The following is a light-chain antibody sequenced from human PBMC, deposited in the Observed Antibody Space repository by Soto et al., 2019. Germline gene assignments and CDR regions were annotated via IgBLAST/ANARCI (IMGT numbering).Light chain of an antibody. V-gene: IGKV3-11*01. J-gene: IGKJ1*01. CDR3: QLLTEWQRT. CDR1: QSVGSY. Sequence: EVVLTQSPATLSLSPGESATVSCRASQSVGSYLAWYQQKPGQAPKLLIYDASNRATGIPARFSGSGSGTDFTLTISSLEPDDFAVYNLQLLTEWQRTVGQGTKGEIK. CDR2: DAS.